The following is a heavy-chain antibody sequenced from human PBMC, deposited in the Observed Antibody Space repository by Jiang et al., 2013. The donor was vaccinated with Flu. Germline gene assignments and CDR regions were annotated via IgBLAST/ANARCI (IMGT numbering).Heavy chain of an antibody. CDR1: GFTFSRYG. CDR2: VWYNGRNK. J-gene: IGHJ3*02. CDR3: ARENDDGGRQCAFDI. V-gene: IGHV3-33*01. Sequence: VQLLESGGGVVQSGRSLRLSCAASGFTFSRYGMHWVRQAPGKGLEWVAIVWYNGRNKYYADSVKGRFTVSRDNSKSMAYLQMNGLRAEDTAVYYCARENDDGGRQCAFDIWGQGTVVTVST. D-gene: IGHD4-23*01.